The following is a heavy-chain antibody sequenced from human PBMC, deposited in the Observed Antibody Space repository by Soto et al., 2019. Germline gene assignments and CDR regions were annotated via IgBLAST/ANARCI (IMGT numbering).Heavy chain of an antibody. Sequence: EVHLVESGGGLVQPGRSLRLSCAASGFTFDEYAMHWVRQVPGKGLEWVSSISWNSGNIVYADSVKGRFTISRDSANNSLYLQMNSLRTEDTALYFCAKGAVTSIFGYFDYWGQGTLVTVSS. J-gene: IGHJ4*02. CDR1: GFTFDEYA. CDR2: ISWNSGNI. V-gene: IGHV3-9*01. D-gene: IGHD3-3*01. CDR3: AKGAVTSIFGYFDY.